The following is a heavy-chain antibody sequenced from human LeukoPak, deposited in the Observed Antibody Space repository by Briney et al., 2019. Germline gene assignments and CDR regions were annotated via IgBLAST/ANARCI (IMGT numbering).Heavy chain of an antibody. J-gene: IGHJ4*02. CDR2: INPNSGGT. Sequence: ASVKVSCKASGYTFTGYYMHWVRQAPGQGLERMGWINPNSGGTNYAQKFQGWVTMTRDTSISTAYMELSRLRSDDTAVYYCARENYYDSSGYWDCWGQGTLVTVSS. V-gene: IGHV1-2*04. D-gene: IGHD3-22*01. CDR3: ARENYYDSSGYWDC. CDR1: GYTFTGYY.